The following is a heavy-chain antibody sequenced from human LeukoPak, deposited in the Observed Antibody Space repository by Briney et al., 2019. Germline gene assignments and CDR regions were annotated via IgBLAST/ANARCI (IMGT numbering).Heavy chain of an antibody. CDR3: ARGLEEWLLIGYYYYMDV. CDR2: MNPNSGNT. CDR1: GYTFTSYD. Sequence: ASVKVSCKASGYTFTSYDIYWVRQATGQGLEWMGWMNPNSGNTGYAQKFQGGVTMTRNTSISTAYMELSSLRSEDTAVYYCARGLEEWLLIGYYYYMDVWGKGTTVTVSS. D-gene: IGHD3-3*01. J-gene: IGHJ6*03. V-gene: IGHV1-8*01.